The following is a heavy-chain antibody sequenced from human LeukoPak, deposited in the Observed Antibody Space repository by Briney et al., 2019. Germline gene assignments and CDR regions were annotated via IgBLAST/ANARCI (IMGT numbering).Heavy chain of an antibody. CDR3: ASGAYCGGDCYSGDAFDI. J-gene: IGHJ3*02. D-gene: IGHD2-21*01. V-gene: IGHV3-21*01. Sequence: NPGGSLRLSCAASGFTFSIYSMNWVRQAPGKGLEWVSSISSSSSYIYYADSVKGRFTISRDNAKNSLYLQMNSLRAEDTAVYYCASGAYCGGDCYSGDAFDIWGQGTMVTVSS. CDR1: GFTFSIYS. CDR2: ISSSSSYI.